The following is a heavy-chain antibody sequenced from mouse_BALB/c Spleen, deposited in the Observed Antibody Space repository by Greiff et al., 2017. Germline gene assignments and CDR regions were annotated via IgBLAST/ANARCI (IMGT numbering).Heavy chain of an antibody. J-gene: IGHJ4*01. Sequence: VQLQQSGPELVKPGASVKMSCKASGYTFTSYVMHWVKQKPGQGLEWIGYINPYNDGTKYNEKFKGKATLTSDKSSITAYMELSSLTSEDSAVYYCARSAAPYAMDYWGQGTSVTVSS. CDR3: ARSAAPYAMDY. CDR1: GYTFTSYV. V-gene: IGHV1-14*01. CDR2: INPYNDGT.